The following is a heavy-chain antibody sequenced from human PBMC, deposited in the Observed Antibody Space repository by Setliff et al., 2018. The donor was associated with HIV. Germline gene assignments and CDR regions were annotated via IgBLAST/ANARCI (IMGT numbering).Heavy chain of an antibody. CDR1: GYSFTNYW. Sequence: GESLKISCKGSGYSFTNYWIGWVRQMPGKGLEWMGIIYPGDSGTRYSPSFQGQVTISVDKSISTAYLQWSGLKASDTAMYYCERLGYSGSYLGAFDIWGQGTMVTVSS. D-gene: IGHD1-26*01. CDR2: IYPGDSGT. CDR3: ERLGYSGSYLGAFDI. J-gene: IGHJ3*02. V-gene: IGHV5-51*01.